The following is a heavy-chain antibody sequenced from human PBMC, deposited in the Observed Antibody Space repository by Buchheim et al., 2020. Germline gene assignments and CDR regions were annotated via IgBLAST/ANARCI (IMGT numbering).Heavy chain of an antibody. D-gene: IGHD6-13*01. V-gene: IGHV3-33*01. CDR1: GFTFSSYA. CDR2: IWVDGSNK. Sequence: QVQLVESGGGVVQPGRSLRLSCAASGFTFSSYAMHWVRQAPGKGLEWVAVIWVDGSNKYYADSVKGRFTTSRDNSKNTLYLQMNSLRAEDMAVYYCARGDLGSSWYGHYWGQGTL. J-gene: IGHJ4*02. CDR3: ARGDLGSSWYGHY.